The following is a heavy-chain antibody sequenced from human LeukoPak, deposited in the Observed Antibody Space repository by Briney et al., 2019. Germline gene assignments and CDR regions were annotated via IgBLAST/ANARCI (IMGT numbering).Heavy chain of an antibody. CDR3: ARDKGGILLWFGELLPPSKEKGFDP. Sequence: ASVKVSCKASGYTFTSYAMNWVRQAPGQGLEWMGWINTNTGNPTYAQGFTGRFVFSSDTSVSTAYLQISSLKAEDTAVYYCARDKGGILLWFGELLPPSKEKGFDPWGQGTLVTVSS. CDR1: GYTFTSYA. CDR2: INTNTGNP. J-gene: IGHJ5*02. D-gene: IGHD3-10*01. V-gene: IGHV7-4-1*02.